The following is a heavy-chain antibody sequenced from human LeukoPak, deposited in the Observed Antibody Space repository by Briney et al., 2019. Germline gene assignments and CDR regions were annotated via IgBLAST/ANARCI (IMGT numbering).Heavy chain of an antibody. J-gene: IGHJ4*02. V-gene: IGHV3-7*01. CDR3: ARDRGFDNFDY. D-gene: IGHD3-9*01. CDR2: IKEDGSDK. Sequence: GGSLRLSCAASGFSFSTYWMSWVRQAPGKGLEWVANIKEDGSDKNYVDSVKGRFTIAGDNAKNYVYLQMKSLRAEDTAVYYCARDRGFDNFDYWGQGTLVTVSS. CDR1: GFSFSTYW.